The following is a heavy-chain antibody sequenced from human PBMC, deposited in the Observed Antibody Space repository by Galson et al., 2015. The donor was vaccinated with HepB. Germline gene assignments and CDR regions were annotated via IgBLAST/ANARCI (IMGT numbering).Heavy chain of an antibody. CDR1: GFTFSSYG. J-gene: IGHJ4*02. V-gene: IGHV3-30*02. CDR2: IQYDGSNK. Sequence: SLRLSCAASGFTFSSYGMHWVRQAPGKGLEWMAFIQYDGSNKYYADSVKGRFTISRDNSKNTLYLQMNSLRAEDTAVYYCSGSGSYYYFDYWGQGTLVTVSS. CDR3: SGSGSYYYFDY. D-gene: IGHD3-10*01.